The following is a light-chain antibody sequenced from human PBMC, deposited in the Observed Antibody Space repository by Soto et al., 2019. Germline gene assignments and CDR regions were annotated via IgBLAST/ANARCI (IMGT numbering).Light chain of an antibody. CDR3: CSYAGSYTRWV. V-gene: IGLV2-11*01. CDR2: DVS. Sequence: QSVLTQPRSVSGSPGQSVTISCTGTSSDVGGYNYVSWYQQYPGKAPKLIIYDVSKRPSGVPDRFSGSKSGNTASLTISGLQAEDDADYYCCSYAGSYTRWVFGGGTKLTVL. CDR1: SSDVGGYNY. J-gene: IGLJ3*02.